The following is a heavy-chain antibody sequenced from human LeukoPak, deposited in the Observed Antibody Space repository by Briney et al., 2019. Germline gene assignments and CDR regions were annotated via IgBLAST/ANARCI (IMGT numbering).Heavy chain of an antibody. Sequence: ASVKVSCTASGYTFTSYGISWVRQAPGQGLEWMGWISAYNGNTNYAQRLQGRVTMTTDTSTSTAYMELRSLRSDDTAVYYCARDDSPNYDFWSGYYRAASYNWFDPWGQGTLVTVSS. CDR1: GYTFTSYG. CDR3: ARDDSPNYDFWSGYYRAASYNWFDP. CDR2: ISAYNGNT. D-gene: IGHD3-3*01. V-gene: IGHV1-18*01. J-gene: IGHJ5*02.